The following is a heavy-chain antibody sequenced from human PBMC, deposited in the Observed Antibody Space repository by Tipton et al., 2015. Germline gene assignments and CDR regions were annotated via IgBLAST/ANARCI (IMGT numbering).Heavy chain of an antibody. V-gene: IGHV4-61*01. CDR2: ISFSDTT. CDR1: GGSVSSGSYY. CDR3: ARDLEHGMDV. Sequence: TLSLTCTVSGGSVSSGSYYWSWIRQPPGKGLEWIGYISFSDTTHYNPSLKSRITISLNTSKNQFSLKMSSVTAADTAVYFCARDLEHGMDVRGQGTTVTVS. J-gene: IGHJ6*02.